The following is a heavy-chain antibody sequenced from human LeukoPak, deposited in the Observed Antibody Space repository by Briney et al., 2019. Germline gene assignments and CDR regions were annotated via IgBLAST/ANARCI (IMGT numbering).Heavy chain of an antibody. J-gene: IGHJ4*02. D-gene: IGHD1-26*01. V-gene: IGHV3-23*01. Sequence: PGGSLRLSCAASGFTFSSYAMSWVRQAPGKGLEWVSAISGSGGSTYYADSVKGRFTISRDNSKNTLYLQMNSLRAEDTAVYYCAKDRAVGATPLSYYFDYWGQGTLVTVSS. CDR1: GFTFSSYA. CDR3: AKDRAVGATPLSYYFDY. CDR2: ISGSGGST.